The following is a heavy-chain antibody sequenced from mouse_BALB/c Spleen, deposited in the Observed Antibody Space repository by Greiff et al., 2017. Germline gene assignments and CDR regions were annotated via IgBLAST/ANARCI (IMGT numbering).Heavy chain of an antibody. Sequence: VQRVESGPGLVAPSQSLSITCTVSGFSLTGYGVNWVRQPPGKGLEWLGMIWGDGSTDYNSALKSRLSISKDNSKSQVFLKMNSLQTDDTARYYCARGRGYGAMDYWGQGTSVTVSS. CDR2: IWGDGST. CDR3: ARGRGYGAMDY. J-gene: IGHJ4*01. D-gene: IGHD1-2*01. CDR1: GFSLTGYG. V-gene: IGHV2-6-7*01.